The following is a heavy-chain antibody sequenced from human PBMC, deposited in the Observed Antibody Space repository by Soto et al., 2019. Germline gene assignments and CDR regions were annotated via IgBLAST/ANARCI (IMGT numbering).Heavy chain of an antibody. CDR2: ISYDGSNK. J-gene: IGHJ4*02. CDR1: GFTFSSYG. CDR3: AKDRNGGSCYLDY. V-gene: IGHV3-30*18. D-gene: IGHD2-15*01. Sequence: QVQLVESGGGVVQPGRSLRLSCAASGFTFSSYGMHWVRQAPGKGLEWVAVISYDGSNKYYADSVKGRFTISRDNSKNTLYLQMNSLRAEDTAVYYCAKDRNGGSCYLDYCGQGTLVTVSS.